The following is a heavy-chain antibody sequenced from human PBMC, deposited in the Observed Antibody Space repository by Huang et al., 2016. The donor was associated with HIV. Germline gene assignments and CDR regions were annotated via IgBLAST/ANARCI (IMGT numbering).Heavy chain of an antibody. CDR2: TGGSGGNT. Sequence: EMQLLESGGGLVQPGGSLRLSCAASAFTFRSYAMTWVRQAPGKGREWGSATGGSGGNTYYADSVKGRFTISRDNSKNTWYLQMNSLRAEDTAVYYCAKVASGYDFSARGSDWFDPWGQGTLVSVSS. CDR1: AFTFRSYA. D-gene: IGHD5-12*01. J-gene: IGHJ5*02. CDR3: AKVASGYDFSARGSDWFDP. V-gene: IGHV3-23*01.